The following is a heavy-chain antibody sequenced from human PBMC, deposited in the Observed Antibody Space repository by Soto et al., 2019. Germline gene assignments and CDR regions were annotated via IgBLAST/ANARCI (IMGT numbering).Heavy chain of an antibody. CDR1: GFTFSSYA. D-gene: IGHD5-12*01. V-gene: IGHV3-23*01. Sequence: EVQLLESGGGLVQPGGSLRLSCAASGFTFSSYAMSWVRQAPGKGLEWVSAISGSGGSTYYADSVKGRFTIFRDNSNNPLYLQMSSLRAEDTAVNYCAKGLIVSTIIMCHDYWGRGTLVSVSS. J-gene: IGHJ4*02. CDR2: ISGSGGST. CDR3: AKGLIVSTIIMCHDY.